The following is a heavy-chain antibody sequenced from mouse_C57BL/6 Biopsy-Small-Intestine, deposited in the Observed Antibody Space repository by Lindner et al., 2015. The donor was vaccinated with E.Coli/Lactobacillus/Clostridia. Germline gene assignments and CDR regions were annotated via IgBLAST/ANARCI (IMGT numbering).Heavy chain of an antibody. J-gene: IGHJ1*03. CDR1: GYTFTNYD. V-gene: IGHV1-85*01. CDR3: AREGLYATGFFDV. Sequence: VQLQESGAELAKPGASVRLSCKASGYTFTNYDIDWVKQRPGQGLEWIGWIYPRDGSNKYNEKFKGKATLTVDTSSSTAYMVLHSLTSEDSAVYFCAREGLYATGFFDVWGTGTTVTVSS. D-gene: IGHD1-1*01. CDR2: IYPRDGSN.